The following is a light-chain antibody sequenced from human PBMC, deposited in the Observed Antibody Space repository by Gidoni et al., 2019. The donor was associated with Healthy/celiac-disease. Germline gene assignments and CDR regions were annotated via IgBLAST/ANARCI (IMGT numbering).Light chain of an antibody. CDR3: QQSYGTPGT. Sequence: DIQMTQSPSSLSASVGDRVTITCRASQSISSYLNWYQQKPGKAPKLLIYAASSLQSGVPSRFSGSGSGTDFTLTISSLQHEDFATYYCQQSYGTPGTFGQGTKLEIK. J-gene: IGKJ2*01. CDR2: AAS. CDR1: QSISSY. V-gene: IGKV1-39*01.